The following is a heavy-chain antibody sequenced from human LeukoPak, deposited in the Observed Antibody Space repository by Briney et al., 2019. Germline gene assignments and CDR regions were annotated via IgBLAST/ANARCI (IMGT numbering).Heavy chain of an antibody. J-gene: IGHJ3*02. CDR1: GGAISSYY. V-gene: IGHV4-59*08. CDR3: ARRHYYGSGRENAFDI. Sequence: SETLSLTCTVSGGAISSYYWSWIRQPPGKGLEWIGYIYYSGSTNYNPSLKSRVTISVDTSKNQFSLKLSSVTAADTAVYYCARRHYYGSGRENAFDIWGQGTRVTVSS. D-gene: IGHD3-10*01. CDR2: IYYSGST.